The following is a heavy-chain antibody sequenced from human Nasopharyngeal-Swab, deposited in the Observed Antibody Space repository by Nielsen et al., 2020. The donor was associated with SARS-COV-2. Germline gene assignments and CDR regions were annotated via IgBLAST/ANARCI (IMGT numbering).Heavy chain of an antibody. V-gene: IGHV3-21*03. Sequence: GESLKISCAASGFTFSDSYMNWVRQAPGKGLEWVSAISSSSTYIYYADSVKGRFTISRDNAKNSLYLQMNSLRFEDTAVYYCVRDGYTTGRNDAFDIWGQGTMVTVSS. CDR2: ISSSSTYI. CDR3: VRDGYTTGRNDAFDI. D-gene: IGHD1-1*01. CDR1: GFTFSDSY. J-gene: IGHJ3*02.